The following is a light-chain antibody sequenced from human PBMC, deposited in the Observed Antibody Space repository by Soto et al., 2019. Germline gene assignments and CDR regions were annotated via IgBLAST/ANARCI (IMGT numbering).Light chain of an antibody. CDR2: AAA. CDR1: QGIAND. CDR3: LQYNSRPFT. Sequence: DIQMTQSPSSLSASVGDRVIITCRTSQGIANDLAWYQQNPGKAPKRLIFAAASLQSGVPARFSGSGSGTDFTFTISSLQPEDFATYYCLQYNSRPFTFGPGTTVDIK. V-gene: IGKV1-17*01. J-gene: IGKJ3*01.